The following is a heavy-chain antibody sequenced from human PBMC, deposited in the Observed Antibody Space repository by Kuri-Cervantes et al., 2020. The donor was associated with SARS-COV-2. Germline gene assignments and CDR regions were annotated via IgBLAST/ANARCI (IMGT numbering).Heavy chain of an antibody. V-gene: IGHV3-7*05. Sequence: GESLKITCAASGFTFSSYWMSWVRQAPGKGLEWVANIKQDGSEKYYVDSVKGRLTTSRDNAKNSLYLQMNSLRAEDTAVYYCARDWLRGGFDYWGQGTLVTVSS. CDR2: IKQDGSEK. CDR3: ARDWLRGGFDY. CDR1: GFTFSSYW. J-gene: IGHJ4*02. D-gene: IGHD3-9*01.